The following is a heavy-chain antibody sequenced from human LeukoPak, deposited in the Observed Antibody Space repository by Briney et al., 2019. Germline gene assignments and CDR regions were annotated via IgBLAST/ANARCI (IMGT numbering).Heavy chain of an antibody. D-gene: IGHD6-6*01. CDR3: ARVTYSSSSISLDAFDI. Sequence: SETLSLTCTVSGGSISSYYWSWIRQPAGKGLEWIGRIYTSGSTNYNPSLRSRVTMSVDTSKNQFSLKLSSVTAADTAVYYCARVTYSSSSISLDAFDIWGQGTMVTVSS. CDR1: GGSISSYY. J-gene: IGHJ3*02. V-gene: IGHV4-4*07. CDR2: IYTSGST.